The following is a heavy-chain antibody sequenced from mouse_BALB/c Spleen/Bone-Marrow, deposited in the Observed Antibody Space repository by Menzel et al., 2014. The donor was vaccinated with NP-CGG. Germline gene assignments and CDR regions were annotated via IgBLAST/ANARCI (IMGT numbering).Heavy chain of an antibody. Sequence: EVQLVESGGDLVKSGGSLKLSCAASGFTFSTYGMSWVRQTPDKRLEWVATISSGGGYTYYPDSVKGRFTISRDNANNTLYLQMSSLKSEDTAMYYCTRQRNWDHYAMDYWGQGTSVTVSS. CDR3: TRQRNWDHYAMDY. CDR1: GFTFSTYG. D-gene: IGHD4-1*01. CDR2: ISSGGGYT. J-gene: IGHJ4*01. V-gene: IGHV5-6*01.